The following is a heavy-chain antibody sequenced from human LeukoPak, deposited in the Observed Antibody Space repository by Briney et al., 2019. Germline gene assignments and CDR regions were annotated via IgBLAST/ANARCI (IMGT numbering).Heavy chain of an antibody. D-gene: IGHD2-2*01. Sequence: ASVTVSCKASGYTFTGYYLHWVRQAPGQGLEWMGWINPNSGYTNYAQKFQGRVTMTRDTSISTAYMELSRLRSDDPAVYYCARDHGAIVVPAAYYFDYWGQGTLVTVSS. V-gene: IGHV1-2*02. J-gene: IGHJ4*02. CDR1: GYTFTGYY. CDR3: ARDHGAIVVPAAYYFDY. CDR2: INPNSGYT.